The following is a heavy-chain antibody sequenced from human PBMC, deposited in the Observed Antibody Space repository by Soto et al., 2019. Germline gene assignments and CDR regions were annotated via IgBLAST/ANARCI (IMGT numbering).Heavy chain of an antibody. V-gene: IGHV3-23*01. CDR3: ARDGVGTTTYFGYFDY. CDR1: GFTFSSFV. CDR2: ISGDSSRT. Sequence: GGSLRLSCEASGFTFSSFVISWVRQAPGKGLEWVSAISGDSSRTYYGDSVKGRFTVSRDNSKNTVNLQMNTLRAEDTAIYYCARDGVGTTTYFGYFDYWGLGTLVTVSS. J-gene: IGHJ4*02. D-gene: IGHD1-26*01.